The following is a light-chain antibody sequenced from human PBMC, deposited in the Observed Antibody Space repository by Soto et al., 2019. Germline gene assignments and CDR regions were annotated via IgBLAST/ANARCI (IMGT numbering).Light chain of an antibody. CDR2: GAS. Sequence: ETVLTQSPGTLSLSPGERATLSCRASQSVSSNSLAWFQQKPGQAPRLLIFGASSRATGIPDRFSGSGSGTAFTLTISRLEPEDFAVYYCQHYGTSPWTCGQGTKVEIK. V-gene: IGKV3-20*01. J-gene: IGKJ1*01. CDR3: QHYGTSPWT. CDR1: QSVSSNS.